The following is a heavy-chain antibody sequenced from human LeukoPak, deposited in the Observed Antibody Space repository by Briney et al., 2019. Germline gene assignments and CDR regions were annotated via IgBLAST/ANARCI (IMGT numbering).Heavy chain of an antibody. CDR1: GFSFSTYG. CDR2: ISGGGGST. V-gene: IGHV3-23*01. D-gene: IGHD4-23*01. CDR3: AKGSARRWFWYFDY. J-gene: IGHJ4*02. Sequence: GGSLRLSCAASGFSFSTYGMSWVRQAPGKGPEWVSAISGGGGSTNYADSVKGRFTISRDNSKNTLYLQMNSLRAEDTAVYYCAKGSARRWFWYFDYWGQGTLVTVSS.